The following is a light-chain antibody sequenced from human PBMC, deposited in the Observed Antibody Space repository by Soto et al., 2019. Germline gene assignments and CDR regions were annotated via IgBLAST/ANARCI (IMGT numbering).Light chain of an antibody. J-gene: IGLJ2*01. CDR2: DVT. Sequence: QSALTQPASVSGSPGQSIIISCIGTSSDVGGYNYVSWYQQHPGKAPKLMIYDVTNRPSGVSNRFSGSKSDNTASLTISGLQAEDEADYYCSSYTSSSTVVFGGGTKL. V-gene: IGLV2-14*01. CDR3: SSYTSSSTVV. CDR1: SSDVGGYNY.